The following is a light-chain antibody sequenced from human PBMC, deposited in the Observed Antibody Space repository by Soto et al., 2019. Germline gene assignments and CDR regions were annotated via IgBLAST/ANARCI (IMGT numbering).Light chain of an antibody. CDR3: QQRSNWRNT. J-gene: IGKJ5*01. V-gene: IGKV3-11*01. CDR1: QSVSSY. CDR2: DAS. Sequence: EIVLTQSPATLSFSPGERATLSCRASQSVSSYLAWYQQKPGQAPRLLIYDASNRATGIPARFSGSGSGTDFTLTISSLEPEDFAVYYCQQRSNWRNTFGQGTRVEIK.